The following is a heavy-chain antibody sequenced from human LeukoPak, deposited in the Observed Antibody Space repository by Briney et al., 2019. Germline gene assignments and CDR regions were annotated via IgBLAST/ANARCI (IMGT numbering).Heavy chain of an antibody. Sequence: PGGSLRLSCAASGFTFSSYSMNWVRQAPGKGLEWVSFISSSSSYIYYADSVKGRFTISRDNSKNTLYLQMNSLRAEDTAVYYCAKERRGVRGAYFDYWGQGTLVTVSS. V-gene: IGHV3-21*04. CDR1: GFTFSSYS. CDR3: AKERRGVRGAYFDY. CDR2: ISSSSSYI. D-gene: IGHD3-10*01. J-gene: IGHJ4*02.